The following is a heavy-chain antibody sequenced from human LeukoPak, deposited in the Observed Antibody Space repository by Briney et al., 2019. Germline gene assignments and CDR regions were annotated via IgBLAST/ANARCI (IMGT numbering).Heavy chain of an antibody. Sequence: QCGGSLRLSCAASGFTFSSYEMNWVRQTPGKGLEWVSAISASGDDTYYADSVKGRFTISRDNPKNTTLFLHMSSLRAEDTAVYYCAIPTGFWNWNYVPSDYWGQGSLVTVSS. CDR3: AIPTGFWNWNYVPSDY. J-gene: IGHJ4*02. V-gene: IGHV3-23*01. D-gene: IGHD1-7*01. CDR2: ISASGDDT. CDR1: GFTFSSYE.